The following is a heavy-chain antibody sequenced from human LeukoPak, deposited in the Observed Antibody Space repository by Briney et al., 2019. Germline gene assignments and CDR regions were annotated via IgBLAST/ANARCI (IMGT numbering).Heavy chain of an antibody. V-gene: IGHV5-51*01. Sequence: GESLKISCKASGYSFNDYWIGWMRQMPGKGLEWIAIIYPGDSGVRYSPSFRGQVTISVDKSISTAYLQWSSLRASDTAMCFCARRPSYYFDFWGLGVLVTVSS. D-gene: IGHD7-27*01. J-gene: IGHJ4*02. CDR2: IYPGDSGV. CDR1: GYSFNDYW. CDR3: ARRPSYYFDF.